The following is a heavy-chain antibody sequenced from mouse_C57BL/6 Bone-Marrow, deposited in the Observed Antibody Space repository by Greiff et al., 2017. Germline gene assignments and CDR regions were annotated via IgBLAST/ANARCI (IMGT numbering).Heavy chain of an antibody. Sequence: VQLKQPGAELVKPGASVKLSCKASGYTFTSYWMQWVKQRPGQGLEWIGEIDPSDSYTNYNQKFKGKATLTVDTSSSTAYMQLSSLTSEDSAVYYCARRDYGLYFDYWGQGTTLTVSS. J-gene: IGHJ2*01. V-gene: IGHV1-50*01. CDR3: ARRDYGLYFDY. D-gene: IGHD1-1*01. CDR1: GYTFTSYW. CDR2: IDPSDSYT.